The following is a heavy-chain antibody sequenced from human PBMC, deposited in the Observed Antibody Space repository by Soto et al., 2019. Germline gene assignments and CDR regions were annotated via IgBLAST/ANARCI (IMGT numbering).Heavy chain of an antibody. CDR3: ATPYYFNH. Sequence: GGSLRLSCAASGFTFSSYAMHWVRQAPGKGLEWVAGISYDGIHKYYADSVKGRFTMSRDNPKNTLYLQMNSLRVEDTAVYYCATPYYFNHWGPGTLVTVSS. J-gene: IGHJ1*01. V-gene: IGHV3-30-3*01. CDR1: GFTFSSYA. D-gene: IGHD3-16*01. CDR2: ISYDGIHK.